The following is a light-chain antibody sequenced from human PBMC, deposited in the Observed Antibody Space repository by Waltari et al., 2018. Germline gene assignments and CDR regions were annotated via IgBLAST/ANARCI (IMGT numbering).Light chain of an antibody. CDR2: EVS. J-gene: IGLJ1*01. Sequence: QSALTQPASVSGSPGQSITISCSGTDSDVGASYFVSWYQQHPGKAPHLIIYEVSNRPSGISNRFSASKSGNTASLTISGLQAEDEADYYCSSYTTSSAPGVFGTGTRVTVL. CDR3: SSYTTSSAPGV. CDR1: DSDVGASYF. V-gene: IGLV2-14*01.